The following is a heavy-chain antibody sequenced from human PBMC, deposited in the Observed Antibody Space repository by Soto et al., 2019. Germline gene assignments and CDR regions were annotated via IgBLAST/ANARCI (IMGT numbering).Heavy chain of an antibody. Sequence: TSETLSLTCTVSGDSVSSYYWSWIRQPPGRGLEWIGYIYYGVSTNYNPSLDSRVTISVDTSKNQFSLKLSSVTAADTAVYYCARGSLVPASNGFDPWGQGTLVTVSS. V-gene: IGHV4-59*02. D-gene: IGHD2-2*01. CDR1: GDSVSSYY. CDR3: ARGSLVPASNGFDP. J-gene: IGHJ5*02. CDR2: IYYGVST.